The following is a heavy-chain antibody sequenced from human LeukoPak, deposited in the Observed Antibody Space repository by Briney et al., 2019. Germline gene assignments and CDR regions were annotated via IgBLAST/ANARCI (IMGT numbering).Heavy chain of an antibody. CDR1: GFTFSSYS. Sequence: GGSLRLSCAASGFTFSSYSMNWVRQAPGKGLEWVSSISSSSSYIYYADSVKGRLTISRDTSKNTLYLQMNNLRAEDTAVYYCARTYFYYYYMDVWGKGTTVTVPS. V-gene: IGHV3-21*04. J-gene: IGHJ6*03. CDR3: ARTYFYYYYMDV. CDR2: ISSSSSYI.